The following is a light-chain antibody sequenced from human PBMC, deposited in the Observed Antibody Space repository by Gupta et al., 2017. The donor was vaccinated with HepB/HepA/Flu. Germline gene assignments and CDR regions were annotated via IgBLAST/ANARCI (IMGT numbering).Light chain of an antibody. CDR1: SSDVVSYNL. Sequence: QSALTQPASVSGSPGQSITISCTGTSSDVVSYNLVSWYQQHPGKAPELMIYEVNKRPSGASNRVSGAKSGNTASLTISGLQAEDEADYYCCSDAGSSGVVFGGGTKLTVL. J-gene: IGLJ2*01. CDR2: EVN. V-gene: IGLV2-23*02. CDR3: CSDAGSSGVV.